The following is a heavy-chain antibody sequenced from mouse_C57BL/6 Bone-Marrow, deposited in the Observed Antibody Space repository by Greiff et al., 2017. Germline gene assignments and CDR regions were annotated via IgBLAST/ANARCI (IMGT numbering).Heavy chain of an antibody. V-gene: IGHV3-5*01. CDR1: GISITTGNYR. Sequence: EVQLVESGPGLVKPSQTVFLTCTVTGISITTGNYRWSWIRQFPGNKLEWIGYIYYSGTITYNPSLTSRTTITRDTPKNQFFLEMNSLTAEDTATYYCAREDYGSRGYYFDYWGQGTTLTVSS. CDR3: AREDYGSRGYYFDY. D-gene: IGHD1-1*01. CDR2: IYYSGTI. J-gene: IGHJ2*01.